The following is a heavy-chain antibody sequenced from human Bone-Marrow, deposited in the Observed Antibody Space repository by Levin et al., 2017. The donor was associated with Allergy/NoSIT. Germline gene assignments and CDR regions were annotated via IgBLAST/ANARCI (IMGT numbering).Heavy chain of an antibody. V-gene: IGHV5-51*01. CDR2: VYPGDFDT. D-gene: IGHD2-15*01. J-gene: IGHJ4*02. Sequence: NAGGSLRLSCKGSGYSFSSYWIGWVRQMPGKGLEWMGIVYPGDFDTRYNPSFQGQVTISADRSINTAYLQWSSLKASDTGMYYCVRHRITSHYYFDYWGQGTQVTVSS. CDR1: GYSFSSYW. CDR3: VRHRITSHYYFDY.